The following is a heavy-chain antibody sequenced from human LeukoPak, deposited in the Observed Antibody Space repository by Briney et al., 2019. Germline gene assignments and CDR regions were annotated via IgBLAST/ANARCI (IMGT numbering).Heavy chain of an antibody. D-gene: IGHD3-10*01. CDR2: IPASGSTT. Sequence: GGSLRLSCAASGFNFNSYSLTWVRQAPGKGLEWLAYIPASGSTTFSADSVKGRFTISRDNSKNTLYLQMNSLRAEDTAVYYCAKRPTTTYYYGSGSYYPFDYWGQGTLVTVSS. CDR1: GFNFNSYS. CDR3: AKRPTTTYYYGSGSYYPFDY. V-gene: IGHV3-23*01. J-gene: IGHJ4*02.